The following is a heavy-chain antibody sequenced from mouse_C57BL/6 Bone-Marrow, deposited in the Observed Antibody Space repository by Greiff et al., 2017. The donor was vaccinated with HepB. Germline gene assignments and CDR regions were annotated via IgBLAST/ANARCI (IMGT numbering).Heavy chain of an antibody. CDR3: ARSEDYDYPYYFDY. J-gene: IGHJ2*01. V-gene: IGHV1-75*01. Sequence: QVQLKQSGPELVKPGASVKISCKASGYTFTDYYINWVKQRPGQGLEWIGWIFPGSGSTYYNEKFKGKATLTVDKSSSTAYMLLSSLTSEDSAVYFCARSEDYDYPYYFDYWGQGTTLTVSS. CDR1: GYTFTDYY. CDR2: IFPGSGST. D-gene: IGHD2-4*01.